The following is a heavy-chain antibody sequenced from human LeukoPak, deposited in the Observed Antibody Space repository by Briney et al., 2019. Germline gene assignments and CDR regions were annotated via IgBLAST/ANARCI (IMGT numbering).Heavy chain of an antibody. D-gene: IGHD3-22*01. CDR2: ISYDGSNK. Sequence: GGSLRLSCAASGFTFSSYGMHWVRQAPGKGLEWVAVISYDGSNKYYADSVKGRFTISRDNSKNTLYLQMNSLRAEDTAVYYCAKSIVVVREAAFDYWGQGTLVTVSS. CDR1: GFTFSSYG. V-gene: IGHV3-30*18. CDR3: AKSIVVVREAAFDY. J-gene: IGHJ4*02.